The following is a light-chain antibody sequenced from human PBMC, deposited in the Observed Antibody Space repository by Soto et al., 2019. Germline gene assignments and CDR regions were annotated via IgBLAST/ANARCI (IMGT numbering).Light chain of an antibody. V-gene: IGKV3-11*01. J-gene: IGKJ4*01. CDR2: DAS. CDR1: QSVDHY. Sequence: ETVLTQSPATLSLSPGERATLSCRASQSVDHYLAWYQQKPGQAPRLLIYDASTRATGIPARFSGSGSGTDCTLTISSLEPEDFAVYYCQQRKNWPPLTFGGGTKVEIK. CDR3: QQRKNWPPLT.